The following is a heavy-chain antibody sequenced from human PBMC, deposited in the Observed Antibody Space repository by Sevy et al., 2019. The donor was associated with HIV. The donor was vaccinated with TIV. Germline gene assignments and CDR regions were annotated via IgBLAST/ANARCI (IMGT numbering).Heavy chain of an antibody. V-gene: IGHV3-21*01. CDR3: ARAPPPGIAAAGADP. CDR1: GFTFSSYG. J-gene: IGHJ5*02. D-gene: IGHD6-13*01. CDR2: ISSSSSYI. Sequence: GGSLRLSCAASGFTFSSYGMHWVRQAPGKGLEWVSSISSSSSYIYYADSVKGRFTISRDNAKNSLYLQMNSLRAEDTAVYYCARAPPPGIAAAGADPWGQGTLVTVSS.